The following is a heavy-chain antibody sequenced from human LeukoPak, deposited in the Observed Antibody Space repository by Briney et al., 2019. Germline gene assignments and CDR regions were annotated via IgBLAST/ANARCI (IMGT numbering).Heavy chain of an antibody. J-gene: IGHJ4*02. V-gene: IGHV3-23*01. Sequence: GGSLRLSCAASGFIFSSHGMNWVRQAPGKGLEWVSGISPSGDITYYADSVKGRFTISRDNSKNTVYLQMNSLRAEDTAVYYCAKAGSIRFDYWGQGTLVTVSS. CDR3: AKAGSIRFDY. D-gene: IGHD1-26*01. CDR2: ISPSGDIT. CDR1: GFIFSSHG.